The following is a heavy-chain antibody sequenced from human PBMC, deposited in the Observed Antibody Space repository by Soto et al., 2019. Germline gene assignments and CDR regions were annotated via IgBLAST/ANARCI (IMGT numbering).Heavy chain of an antibody. J-gene: IGHJ4*02. Sequence: QVQLVESGGGVVQPGRSLRLSCAASGFTFSSYGMHWVRQAPGKGLEWVAVISYDGSNKYYADSVKGRFTISRDNSKNTLYLQMNSLRAEDTAVYYCAEDGPPPITGTTSFYFDYWGQGTLVTVSS. D-gene: IGHD1-7*01. CDR1: GFTFSSYG. V-gene: IGHV3-30*18. CDR3: AEDGPPPITGTTSFYFDY. CDR2: ISYDGSNK.